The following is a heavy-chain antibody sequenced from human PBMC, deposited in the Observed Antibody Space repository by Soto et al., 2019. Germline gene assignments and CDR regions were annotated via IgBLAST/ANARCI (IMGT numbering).Heavy chain of an antibody. Sequence: ASVKVSCKASGGTFSSYSISWVLQAPGQGLEWMGGIIPIFGTANYAQKFQGRVTITADKSTSTAYMELSSLRSEDTAVYYCARSIAAAGRFAYYYGMDGWGQGTTVSVSS. CDR2: IIPIFGTA. V-gene: IGHV1-69*06. CDR3: ARSIAAAGRFAYYYGMDG. CDR1: GGTFSSYS. J-gene: IGHJ6*02. D-gene: IGHD6-13*01.